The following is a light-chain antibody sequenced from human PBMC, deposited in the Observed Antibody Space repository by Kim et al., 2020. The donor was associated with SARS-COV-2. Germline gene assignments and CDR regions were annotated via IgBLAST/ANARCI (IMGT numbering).Light chain of an antibody. Sequence: SVTPGKSATLPCKASQSVSSHFAWYQQKPGQAPRPLIYGASTRASGIPARLSGSVSETEFTLTISSRQSEDFAVYYCQQYNNWHYTFGQGTKLEI. CDR3: QQYNNWHYT. J-gene: IGKJ2*01. CDR1: QSVSSH. CDR2: GAS. V-gene: IGKV3-15*01.